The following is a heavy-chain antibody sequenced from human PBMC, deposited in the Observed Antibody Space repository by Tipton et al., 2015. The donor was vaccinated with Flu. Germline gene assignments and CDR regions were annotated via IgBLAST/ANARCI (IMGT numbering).Heavy chain of an antibody. D-gene: IGHD3-22*01. CDR3: ARKSSGSYGMDV. Sequence: SLRLSCAASGFTVSGNYMSWVRQAPGKGLEWVSVIYSGGSTYYADSVKGRFTISRDNSKNTLYLQMNSLRAEDTAMYYCARKSSGSYGMDVWGQGTTVTVSS. V-gene: IGHV3-53*01. CDR2: IYSGGST. J-gene: IGHJ6*02. CDR1: GFTVSGNY.